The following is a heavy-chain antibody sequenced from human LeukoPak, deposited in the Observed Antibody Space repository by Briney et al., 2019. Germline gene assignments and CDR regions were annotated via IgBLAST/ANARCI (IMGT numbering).Heavy chain of an antibody. CDR3: AKEPHYDIFPLDVFDF. V-gene: IGHV3-23*01. D-gene: IGHD3-9*01. CDR1: GFTFTSYA. Sequence: QSGGSLRLSCAASGFTFTSYAMSWVRQAPGKGLEWVSSISGSGGSTYYADSVKGRFTISTDNSKNTLYLQMNTLRAEDTAVYYCAKEPHYDIFPLDVFDFWGQGTMVTVSS. CDR2: ISGSGGST. J-gene: IGHJ3*01.